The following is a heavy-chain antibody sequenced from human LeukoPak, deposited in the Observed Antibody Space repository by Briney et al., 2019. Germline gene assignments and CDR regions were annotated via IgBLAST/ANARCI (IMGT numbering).Heavy chain of an antibody. CDR1: GYTFANFR. J-gene: IGHJ3*02. V-gene: IGHV5-51*01. CDR3: ARHGPPTASLCSFDI. CDR2: IFPRDSHT. Sequence: GESLKISCKASGYTFANFRIGWVRQMPGKGLEWMGIIFPRDSHTRYSPPFQAQVSISADKSIDTAYLQWSSLKASDTAMYYCARHGPPTASLCSFDIWGQGTMITVSS. D-gene: IGHD4-17*01.